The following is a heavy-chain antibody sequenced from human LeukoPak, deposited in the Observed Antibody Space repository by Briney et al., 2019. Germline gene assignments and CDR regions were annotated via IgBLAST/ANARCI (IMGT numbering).Heavy chain of an antibody. CDR1: GGSFSGYY. CDR3: ARGGYMVRGVIDY. V-gene: IGHV4-34*01. Sequence: PSETLSLTCAVYGGSFSGYYWSWIRQPPGKGLEWIGEINHSESTNYNPSLKSRVTISVDTSKNQFSLKLSSVTAADTAVYYCARGGYMVRGVIDYWGQGTLVTVSS. J-gene: IGHJ4*02. D-gene: IGHD3-10*01. CDR2: INHSEST.